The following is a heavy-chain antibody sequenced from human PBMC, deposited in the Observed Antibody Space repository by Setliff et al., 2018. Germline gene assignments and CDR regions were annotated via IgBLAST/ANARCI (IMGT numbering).Heavy chain of an antibody. Sequence: SETLSLTCTVSGGSINSSTYNSRSYYWGWIRQPPGKGLEWIGRIYYSRNNYYNASLKSRLTISVDTSKNQFSLKLRSVTAADTAVYYCARTGTYRYFDYWGQGILVTVSS. V-gene: IGHV4-39*01. CDR1: GGSINSSTYNSRSYY. CDR3: ARTGTYRYFDY. J-gene: IGHJ4*02. CDR2: IYYSRNN. D-gene: IGHD1-1*01.